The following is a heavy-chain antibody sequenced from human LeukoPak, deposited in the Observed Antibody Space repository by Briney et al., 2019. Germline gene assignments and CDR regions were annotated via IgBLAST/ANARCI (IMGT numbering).Heavy chain of an antibody. J-gene: IGHJ6*03. CDR1: GYTFTSYG. D-gene: IGHD2-2*01. CDR2: ISAYNGNT. V-gene: IGHV1-18*01. Sequence: ASVKVSCKASGYTFTSYGIGWVRQAPGQGLEWMGWISAYNGNTNYAQKLQGRVTMTTDTSTSTAYMELRSLRPDDTAVYYCARDRDIVVVPAAPLDGDDDDYYYYYYMDVWGKGTTVTVSS. CDR3: ARDRDIVVVPAAPLDGDDDDYYYYYYMDV.